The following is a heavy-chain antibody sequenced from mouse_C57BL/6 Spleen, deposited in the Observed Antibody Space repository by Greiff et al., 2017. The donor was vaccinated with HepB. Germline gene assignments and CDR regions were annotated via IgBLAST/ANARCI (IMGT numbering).Heavy chain of an antibody. Sequence: VMLVESGAELAKPGASVKLSCKASGYTFTSYWMHWVKQRPGQGLEWIGYINPSSGYTKYNQKFKDKATLTADKSSSTAYMQLSSLTYEDSAVYYCARTVYDYDVGFAYWGQGTLVTVSA. CDR3: ARTVYDYDVGFAY. J-gene: IGHJ3*01. V-gene: IGHV1-7*01. D-gene: IGHD2-4*01. CDR1: GYTFTSYW. CDR2: INPSSGYT.